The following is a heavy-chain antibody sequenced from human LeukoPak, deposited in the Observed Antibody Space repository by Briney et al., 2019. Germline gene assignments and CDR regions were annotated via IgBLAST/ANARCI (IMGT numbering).Heavy chain of an antibody. CDR3: ASQLYSSGWYERTDALDI. CDR1: GGSISSYY. Sequence: SETLSLTCTVSGGSISSYYWSWIRQPPGKGLEWIGYIYYSGSTNYNPSLKSRVTISVDTSKNQFSLKLSSVTAADTAVYYCASQLYSSGWYERTDALDIWGQGTMVTVSS. D-gene: IGHD6-19*01. V-gene: IGHV4-59*12. CDR2: IYYSGST. J-gene: IGHJ3*02.